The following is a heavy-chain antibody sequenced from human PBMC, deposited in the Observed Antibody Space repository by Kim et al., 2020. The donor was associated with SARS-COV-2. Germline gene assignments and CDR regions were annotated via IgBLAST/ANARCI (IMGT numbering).Heavy chain of an antibody. D-gene: IGHD3-22*01. CDR1: GFTFSNAW. CDR2: IKSKTDGGTT. CDR3: TTDVDYYDSSGYYYGVFDY. V-gene: IGHV3-15*01. J-gene: IGHJ4*02. Sequence: GGSLRLSCAASGFTFSNAWMSWVRQAPGKGLEWVGRIKSKTDGGTTDYAAPVKGRFTISRDDSKNTLYLQMNSLKTEDTAVYYCTTDVDYYDSSGYYYGVFDYWGQGTLVTVSS.